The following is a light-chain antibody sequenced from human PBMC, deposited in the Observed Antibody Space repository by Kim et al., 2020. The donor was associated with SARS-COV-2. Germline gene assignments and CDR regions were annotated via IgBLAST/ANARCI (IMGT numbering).Light chain of an antibody. V-gene: IGLV2-14*03. Sequence: GQSITISCTGTNSDVGDYNYVSWYQQHPDKVPKLIIYDVSNRPSGVSSRFSGSKSGNTASLTISGLQAEDEADYYCSSYTSSSTQVFGTGTKVTVL. CDR3: SSYTSSSTQV. J-gene: IGLJ1*01. CDR2: DVS. CDR1: NSDVGDYNY.